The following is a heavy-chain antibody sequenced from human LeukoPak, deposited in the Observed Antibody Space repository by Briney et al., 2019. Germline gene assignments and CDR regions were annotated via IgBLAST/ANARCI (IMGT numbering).Heavy chain of an antibody. CDR2: ISGSGGTT. Sequence: GGSLRLSCAASGFTFNTYAMSWVRQAPGKGLEWVSAISGSGGTTYCADSVKGRFTISRDNSKNTLYLQMNSLRAEDTAVYYCAKYSRPPSIDYWGQGTLVTVSS. CDR3: AKYSRPPSIDY. J-gene: IGHJ4*02. CDR1: GFTFNTYA. V-gene: IGHV3-23*01. D-gene: IGHD6-13*01.